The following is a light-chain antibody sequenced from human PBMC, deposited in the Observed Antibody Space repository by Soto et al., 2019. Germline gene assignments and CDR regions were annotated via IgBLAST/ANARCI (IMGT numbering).Light chain of an antibody. Sequence: SYELTQPPSVSVSPGQTARITCSGDALPKQYAYWYQQKPGQAPVMVIYKGSQRPSGIPERFSGSSSGTTVTLTNSGAQAEDEADYYCQSADSSGTVVFGGGTKLTVL. CDR2: KGS. CDR3: QSADSSGTVV. V-gene: IGLV3-25*03. J-gene: IGLJ2*01. CDR1: ALPKQY.